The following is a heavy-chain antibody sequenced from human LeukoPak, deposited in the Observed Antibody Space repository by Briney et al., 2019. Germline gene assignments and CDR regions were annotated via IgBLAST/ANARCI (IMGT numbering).Heavy chain of an antibody. CDR1: GFTFSSYA. Sequence: GGSLRLSCAASGFTFSSYAMHWVRQAPGKGLEWVAAISYDGSNKYYADSVKGRFTISRDNSKNTLYLQMNGLRAEDTAVYYCAIPLSPFGEDTFDIWGQGTMVTVSS. J-gene: IGHJ3*02. CDR3: AIPLSPFGEDTFDI. CDR2: ISYDGSNK. V-gene: IGHV3-30*04. D-gene: IGHD3-10*01.